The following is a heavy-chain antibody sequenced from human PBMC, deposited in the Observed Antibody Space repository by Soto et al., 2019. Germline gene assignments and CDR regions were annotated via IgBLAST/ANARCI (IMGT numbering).Heavy chain of an antibody. J-gene: IGHJ4*02. Sequence: LSLTCAVSGGSFSGYYWTWIRQVPGKGLEWIGEINHIGTTNYNPSLKSRVSVSVDTSKNQFSLRLTSLTAADTGLYYCARGRRWGQSVKGLDSWGQGTRVTVSS. V-gene: IGHV4-34*01. D-gene: IGHD3-16*01. CDR1: GGSFSGYY. CDR2: INHIGTT. CDR3: ARGRRWGQSVKGLDS.